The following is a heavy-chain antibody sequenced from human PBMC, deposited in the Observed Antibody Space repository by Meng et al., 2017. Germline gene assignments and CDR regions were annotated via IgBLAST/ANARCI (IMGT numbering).Heavy chain of an antibody. J-gene: IGHJ4*02. V-gene: IGHV1-2*06. CDR1: GYNFPDYY. CDR2: INPKSGDT. D-gene: IGHD6-25*01. Sequence: QVQLVPSGSEVKKPGASVKVPCKPSGYNFPDYYIHWVRRAPGQGLEWMGRINPKSGDTHYAQKFQARVTMTGDTSISTAYMELSGLRSDDTAMYYCARDEDISAAGKLFGDYWGQGTLVTVSS. CDR3: ARDEDISAAGKLFGDY.